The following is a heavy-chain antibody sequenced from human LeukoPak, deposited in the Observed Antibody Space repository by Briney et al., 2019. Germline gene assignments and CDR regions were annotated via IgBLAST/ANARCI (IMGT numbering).Heavy chain of an antibody. J-gene: IGHJ5*02. Sequence: GGSLRLSCAASGFSFSNYWMHWVRQAPGKGLVWVSRINSDGSSTTYADSVKGRFTISRDNTKNSLYLQMNSLRAEDTAVYLCAREFIGSWYWDTWGQGTLVTVSS. CDR2: INSDGSST. CDR3: AREFIGSWYWDT. CDR1: GFSFSNYW. D-gene: IGHD6-13*01. V-gene: IGHV3-74*01.